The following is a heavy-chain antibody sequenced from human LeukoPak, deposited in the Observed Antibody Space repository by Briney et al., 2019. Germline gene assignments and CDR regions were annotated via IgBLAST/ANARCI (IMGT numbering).Heavy chain of an antibody. D-gene: IGHD3-3*01. CDR3: AKDIAASGITIFGVVTHFDY. V-gene: IGHV3-30*02. J-gene: IGHJ4*02. Sequence: GGSLRLSCAASGFSFSDYYMTWIRQAPGKGLEWVAFIRYDGSNKYYADSVKGRFTISRDNSKNTLYLQMNSLRAEDTAVYYCAKDIAASGITIFGVVTHFDYWGQGTLVTVSS. CDR1: GFSFSDYY. CDR2: IRYDGSNK.